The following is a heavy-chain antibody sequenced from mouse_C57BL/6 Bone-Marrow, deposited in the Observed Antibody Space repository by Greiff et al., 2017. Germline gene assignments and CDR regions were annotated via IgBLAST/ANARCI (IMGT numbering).Heavy chain of an antibody. D-gene: IGHD1-1*01. CDR2: ISDGGSYT. Sequence: EVKLVESGGGLVKPGGSLKLSCAASGFTFSSYAMSWVRQTPEKRLEWVATISDGGSYTYYPDNVKGRFTLSRDNAKNNLYLQMSDLKSEDTAMYYCARLSYYYGSSPSWFAYWGQGTLVTVSA. J-gene: IGHJ3*01. CDR3: ARLSYYYGSSPSWFAY. V-gene: IGHV5-4*03. CDR1: GFTFSSYA.